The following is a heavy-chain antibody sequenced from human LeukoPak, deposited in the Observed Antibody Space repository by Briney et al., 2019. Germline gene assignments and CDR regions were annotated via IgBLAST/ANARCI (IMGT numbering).Heavy chain of an antibody. J-gene: IGHJ5*02. Sequence: GASVKVSCKASGYTFTSYYMHWVRQAPGQGLEWMGIINRSGGSTSYAEKFQGRVTITRDTSTSTIYKELSSLRSEDTAVYYRARGVDIVIVPAAIHPWGQGTLVTVSS. D-gene: IGHD2-2*01. CDR3: ARGVDIVIVPAAIHP. CDR1: GYTFTSYY. V-gene: IGHV1-46*03. CDR2: INRSGGST.